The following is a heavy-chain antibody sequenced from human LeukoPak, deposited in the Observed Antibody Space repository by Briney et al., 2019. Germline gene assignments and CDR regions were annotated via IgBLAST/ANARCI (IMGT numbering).Heavy chain of an antibody. CDR1: GFTFSSYA. J-gene: IGHJ4*02. D-gene: IGHD3-10*01. Sequence: GGSLRLSCAASGFTFSSYAMHWVRQAPGKGLEWVAVISYDGSNKYYADSVKGRFTISRDNSKNTLYLQMNSLRAEDTAVYYCATLASYGSGSSIYWGQGTLDTVSS. CDR3: ATLASYGSGSSIY. CDR2: ISYDGSNK. V-gene: IGHV3-30-3*01.